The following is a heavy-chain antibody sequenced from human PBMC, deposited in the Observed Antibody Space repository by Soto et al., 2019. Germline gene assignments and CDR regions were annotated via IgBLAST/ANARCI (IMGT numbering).Heavy chain of an antibody. J-gene: IGHJ6*02. Sequence: EVPLVESGGGLVQPGRSLRLSCAASGFTFDDYAMHWVRQAPGKGLEWVSGISWNSGSIGYADSVKGRFTISRDNAKNSLYLQMNSLRAEDTALYYCAKDWRNYYYYGMDVWGQGTTVTVSS. CDR2: ISWNSGSI. CDR3: AKDWRNYYYYGMDV. D-gene: IGHD3-3*01. CDR1: GFTFDDYA. V-gene: IGHV3-9*01.